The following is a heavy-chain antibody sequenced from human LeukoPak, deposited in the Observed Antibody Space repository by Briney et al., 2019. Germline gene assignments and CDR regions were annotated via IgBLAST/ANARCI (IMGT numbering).Heavy chain of an antibody. CDR1: GFTFSSYS. Sequence: PGGSLRLSCATSGFTFSSYSMNWVRQAPGKGLEWVSYISSSSSTIYYADSVKGRFTISRDNAKNSLYLQMNSLRAEDTAVYYCARDEWELRSDSFDIRGQGTMVTVSS. J-gene: IGHJ3*02. D-gene: IGHD1-26*01. CDR2: ISSSSSTI. CDR3: ARDEWELRSDSFDI. V-gene: IGHV3-48*01.